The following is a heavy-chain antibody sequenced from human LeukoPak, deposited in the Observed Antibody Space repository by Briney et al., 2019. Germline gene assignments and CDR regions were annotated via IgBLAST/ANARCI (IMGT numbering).Heavy chain of an antibody. CDR3: ARVRGVGPDTAMAVYYYYMDV. Sequence: SVKVSCKASGGTSSNYAISWVRQAPGQGLEWMGGIIPIFGTANYAQKFQGRVTITADESTSTAYMELSSLRSEDTAVYYCARVRGVGPDTAMAVYYYYMDVWGKGTTVTISS. D-gene: IGHD5-18*01. CDR1: GGTSSNYA. CDR2: IIPIFGTA. V-gene: IGHV1-69*13. J-gene: IGHJ6*03.